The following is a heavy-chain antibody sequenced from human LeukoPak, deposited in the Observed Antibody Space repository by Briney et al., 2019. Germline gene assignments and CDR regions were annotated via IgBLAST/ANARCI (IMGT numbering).Heavy chain of an antibody. CDR3: ARHGLYDSSDYWTFQH. J-gene: IGHJ1*01. D-gene: IGHD3-22*01. Sequence: TGGSLRLSRAASGFTFSDYYMSWIRQAPGKGLEWVTYISGSSSYTNYADSVKGRFTISRDNAKNSLYLQMNSLRAEDTAVYYCARHGLYDSSDYWTFQHWGQGTLVTVSS. CDR2: ISGSSSYT. CDR1: GFTFSDYY. V-gene: IGHV3-11*06.